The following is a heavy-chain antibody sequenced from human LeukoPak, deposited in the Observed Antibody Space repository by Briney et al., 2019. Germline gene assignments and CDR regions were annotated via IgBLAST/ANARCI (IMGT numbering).Heavy chain of an antibody. V-gene: IGHV1-2*06. CDR1: GYTFTGYY. J-gene: IGHJ4*02. Sequence: ASVKVSCKASGYTFTGYYMHWVRQAPGQGLEWMGRINPNSGGTNYAQKFQDRVTMTRDTSISTAYMELSRLRSDDTAVYYCARTTSIVVGSSGFDYWGQGTLVTVSS. D-gene: IGHD2-15*01. CDR3: ARTTSIVVGSSGFDY. CDR2: INPNSGGT.